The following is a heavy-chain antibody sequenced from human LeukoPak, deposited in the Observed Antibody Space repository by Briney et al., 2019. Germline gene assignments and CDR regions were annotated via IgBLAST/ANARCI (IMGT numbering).Heavy chain of an antibody. CDR3: ARAMRSGYDY. CDR1: GFTFSSYG. CDR2: IGSSSSPI. J-gene: IGHJ4*02. Sequence: GGSLRLSCAASGFTFSSYGMNWVRQAPGKGLEWVSYIGSSSSPIYYADSVKGRFTISRDNAKNSLYLQMNSLRDEDTAVYYCARAMRSGYDYWGQGTLVTVSS. V-gene: IGHV3-48*02. D-gene: IGHD5-12*01.